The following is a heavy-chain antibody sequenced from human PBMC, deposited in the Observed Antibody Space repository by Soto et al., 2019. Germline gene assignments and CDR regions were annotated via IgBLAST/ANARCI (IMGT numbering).Heavy chain of an antibody. CDR3: ARRGRDDSSGYYLAYFDY. CDR2: IYYSGST. Sequence: QVQLQESGPGLVKPSETLSLTCTVSGGSVSSGSYYWSWIRQPPGKGLEWIGYIYYSGSTNYNPSLKSRVTISVDTSKNQFSLKLSSVTAADTAVYYCARRGRDDSSGYYLAYFDYWGQGTLVTVSS. D-gene: IGHD3-22*01. CDR1: GGSVSSGSYY. J-gene: IGHJ4*02. V-gene: IGHV4-61*01.